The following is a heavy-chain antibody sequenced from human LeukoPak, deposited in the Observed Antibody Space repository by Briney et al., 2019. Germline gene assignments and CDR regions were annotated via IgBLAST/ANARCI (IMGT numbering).Heavy chain of an antibody. CDR1: GFTFSNNW. J-gene: IGHJ3*02. V-gene: IGHV3-74*01. Sequence: GGSLRLSCAASGFTFSNNWMHWVRQAPGKGLVWVSRINSDGRTTTYADSVKGRFTISRDNAKNSLYLQMNSLRAEDTAVYYCARLAGIWFGEPDHDAFDIWGQGTMVTVSS. CDR2: INSDGRTT. CDR3: ARLAGIWFGEPDHDAFDI. D-gene: IGHD3-10*01.